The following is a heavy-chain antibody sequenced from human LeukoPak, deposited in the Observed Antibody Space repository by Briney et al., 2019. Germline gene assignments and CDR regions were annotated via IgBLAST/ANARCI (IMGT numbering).Heavy chain of an antibody. J-gene: IGHJ5*02. CDR2: VNEDGSEK. V-gene: IGHV3-7*01. CDR1: GFTFTNNW. D-gene: IGHD5-24*01. Sequence: PGGPLRLSCVASGFTFTNNWMTWFRQAPGKGLEWVANVNEDGSEKHYLDSVKGRFTISRDNAKNSVYLQMNNLRVEETAVYYCARGRGWIDPWGQGTLVTVSS. CDR3: ARGRGWIDP.